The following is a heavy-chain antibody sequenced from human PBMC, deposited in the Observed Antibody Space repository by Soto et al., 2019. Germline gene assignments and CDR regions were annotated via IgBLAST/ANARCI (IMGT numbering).Heavy chain of an antibody. CDR2: IWYDGSNK. D-gene: IGHD3-10*01. J-gene: IGHJ5*02. Sequence: QVQLVESGGGVVQPGRSLRLSCAASGFTFSSYGMHWVRQAPGKGLEWVAVIWYDGSNKYYADSVKGRFTISRDNSKNTLYLQMNSLRAEDTAVYYCARSTDGSGAFWFDPWGQGTLVTVSS. CDR3: ARSTDGSGAFWFDP. V-gene: IGHV3-33*01. CDR1: GFTFSSYG.